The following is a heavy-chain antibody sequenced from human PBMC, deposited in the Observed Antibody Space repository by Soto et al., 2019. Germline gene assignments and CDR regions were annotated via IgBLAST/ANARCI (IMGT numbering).Heavy chain of an antibody. V-gene: IGHV1-69*02. Sequence: QVQLVQSGAEVKRPGSSVKVSCKASGDTFNFYSINWVRQAPGLGLEWMGRVNPIVSMSNYAQKFQGRVTMTAAKSASTAYMELSGLRSEDTAIYCCASSYGSGYRAFDYWGAGALVTVSS. CDR3: ASSYGSGYRAFDY. CDR1: GDTFNFYS. CDR2: VNPIVSMS. D-gene: IGHD3-10*01. J-gene: IGHJ4*02.